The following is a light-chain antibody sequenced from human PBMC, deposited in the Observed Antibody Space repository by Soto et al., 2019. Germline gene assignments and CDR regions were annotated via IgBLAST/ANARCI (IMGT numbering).Light chain of an antibody. V-gene: IGLV1-47*01. CDR3: AAWDAGVSGPA. CDR2: RNN. Sequence: QSVLTQPPSASGTPGQRVTISCSGSSSNIGSKYEYWYQQLPGTAPKLLMYRNNQRPSGVLDRFSGSKSGTSASLAFSGLRSEDEADYYCAAWDAGVSGPAFGGGTKLTV. CDR1: SSNIGSKY. J-gene: IGLJ2*01.